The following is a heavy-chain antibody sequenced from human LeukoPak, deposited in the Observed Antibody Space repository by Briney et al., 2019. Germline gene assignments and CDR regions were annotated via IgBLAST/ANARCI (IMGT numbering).Heavy chain of an antibody. CDR1: GFPFHNYG. V-gene: IGHV3-9*01. CDR3: AKDMSGSGSLLYYFDR. D-gene: IGHD3-10*01. CDR2: VSWNSDNI. J-gene: IGHJ4*02. Sequence: GRSLRLSCVGSGFPFHNYGMHWVRQAPGKGLEWVLSVSWNSDNIVYADSVKGRFTISRDRAKNSVYLQMDSLRTEDTALYYCAKDMSGSGSLLYYFDRWGQGTQVTVSS.